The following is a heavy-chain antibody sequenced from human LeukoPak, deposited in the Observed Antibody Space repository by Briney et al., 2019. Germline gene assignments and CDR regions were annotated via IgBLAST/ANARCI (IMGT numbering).Heavy chain of an antibody. CDR1: GFTFSSYS. Sequence: GGSLRLSCAASGFTFSSYSMNWVRQAPGKGLEWVSYISSSSSTIYYADSVKGRFTISRDNAKNSLYLQMNSLRAEDTAVYYCAKEGPSSGWPYDYWGQGTLVTVSS. CDR2: ISSSSSTI. D-gene: IGHD6-19*01. CDR3: AKEGPSSGWPYDY. V-gene: IGHV3-48*04. J-gene: IGHJ4*02.